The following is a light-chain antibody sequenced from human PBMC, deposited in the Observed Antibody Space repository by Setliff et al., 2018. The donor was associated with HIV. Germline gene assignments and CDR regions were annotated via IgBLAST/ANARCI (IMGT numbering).Light chain of an antibody. CDR1: SSDVGTYNF. V-gene: IGLV2-14*03. Sequence: LTQPASVSGSPGQSITISCTGTSSDVGTYNFVSWYQQHPGKGPKLMIYDVSNRPSGVSNRFSGSKSGNTASLTISGLQAADEADYYCSSYTSSTPLYVFGTGTKVTVL. J-gene: IGLJ1*01. CDR2: DVS. CDR3: SSYTSSTPLYV.